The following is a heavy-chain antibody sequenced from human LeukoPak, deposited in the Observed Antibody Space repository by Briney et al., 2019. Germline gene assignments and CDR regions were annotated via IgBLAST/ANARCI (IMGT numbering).Heavy chain of an antibody. D-gene: IGHD6-19*01. CDR1: GYTFTSYD. Sequence: ASVKVSCKASGYTFTSYDINWVRQATGQGLEWMGWMNPNSGNTGYAQKFQGRVTITRNTSISTAYMELSRLRSDDTAVYYCAREGIAVAGTYWGQGTLVTVSS. CDR2: MNPNSGNT. J-gene: IGHJ4*02. V-gene: IGHV1-8*03. CDR3: AREGIAVAGTY.